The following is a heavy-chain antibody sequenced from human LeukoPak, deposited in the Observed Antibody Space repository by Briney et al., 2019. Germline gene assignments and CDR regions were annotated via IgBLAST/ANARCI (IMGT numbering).Heavy chain of an antibody. CDR3: ARGLDSSGYGANNWFDP. Sequence: PSETLSLTCTVSGGSISSNIYFWGWIRQTPEKGLEWIGNIYFSGATYYNPSLKSRVTISVDTSKNQFSLKLSSVTAADTAVYYCARGLDSSGYGANNWFDPWGQGTLVTVSS. CDR2: IYFSGAT. J-gene: IGHJ5*02. D-gene: IGHD3-22*01. CDR1: GGSISSNIYF. V-gene: IGHV4-39*07.